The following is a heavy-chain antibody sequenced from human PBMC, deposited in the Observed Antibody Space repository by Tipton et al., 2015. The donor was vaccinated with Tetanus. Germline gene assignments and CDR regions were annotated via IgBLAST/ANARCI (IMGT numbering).Heavy chain of an antibody. CDR1: GGSISSYY. Sequence: LRLSCTVSGGSISSYYWSWIRQPPGKGLEWIGYIYYTGNTNYNPSLKSRVTISVDTSKSQFSLKLTSVTAADTAVYYCVRDRGLTTSGGIGMDVWGQGTTVTVSS. D-gene: IGHD4-17*01. J-gene: IGHJ6*02. CDR3: VRDRGLTTSGGIGMDV. CDR2: IYYTGNT. V-gene: IGHV4-59*01.